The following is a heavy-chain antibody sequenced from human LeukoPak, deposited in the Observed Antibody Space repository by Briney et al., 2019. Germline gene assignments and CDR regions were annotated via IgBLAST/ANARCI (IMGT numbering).Heavy chain of an antibody. CDR2: INPNSGGT. Sequence: ASVKVSCKASGYTFTGYYIHWVRQAPGQGLEWMGWINPNSGGTNYAQKFQGRVTMTRDTSVSTAYMDLSRLRSDDTAVYYCARGSIVGATFDYFDYWGQGTLVTVSS. V-gene: IGHV1-2*02. CDR3: ARGSIVGATFDYFDY. D-gene: IGHD1-26*01. CDR1: GYTFTGYY. J-gene: IGHJ4*02.